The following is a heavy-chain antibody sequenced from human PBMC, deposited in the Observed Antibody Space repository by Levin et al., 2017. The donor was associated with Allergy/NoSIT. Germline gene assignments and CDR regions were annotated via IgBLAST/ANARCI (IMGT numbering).Heavy chain of an antibody. CDR3: ARGGCSSISCLDN. V-gene: IGHV3-74*01. CDR2: INSDGSNT. Sequence: GESLKISCAASGFPFSNYWMHWVRQAPGKGLVWVSHINSDGSNTNYADSVKGRFTISRDNAKNTLYLQMNSLRDEDTAVYYCARGGCSSISCLDNWGQGTLVTVSP. CDR1: GFPFSNYW. D-gene: IGHD2-2*01. J-gene: IGHJ4*02.